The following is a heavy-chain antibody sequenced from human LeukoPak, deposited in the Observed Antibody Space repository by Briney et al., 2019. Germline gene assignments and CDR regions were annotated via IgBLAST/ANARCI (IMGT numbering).Heavy chain of an antibody. J-gene: IGHJ4*02. V-gene: IGHV3-23*01. D-gene: IGHD6-19*01. CDR3: ARASSGWYGGFDY. CDR1: GFTFSSYA. Sequence: GGSLRLSCAASGFTFSSYAMSWVRQAPGKGLEWVSAISGSGDSTFNADSVKGRFTISRDNAKNSLYLQMNSPRAEDTAVYYCARASSGWYGGFDYWGQGTLVTVSS. CDR2: ISGSGDST.